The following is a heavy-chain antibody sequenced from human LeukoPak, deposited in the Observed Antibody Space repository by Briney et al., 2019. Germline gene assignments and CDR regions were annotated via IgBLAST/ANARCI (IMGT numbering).Heavy chain of an antibody. Sequence: SAKVSCKASGGTFSNFGISWVRQAPGQGLEWMGGIVPLMGATHLAQTFQDRVTITADGSTRTAYMELSSLRYEDTAVYFRAREPLGNITTGYLELGGCLDVWGQGTMVSVSA. CDR2: IVPLMGAT. J-gene: IGHJ3*01. V-gene: IGHV1-69*01. D-gene: IGHD2/OR15-2a*01. CDR1: GGTFSNFG. CDR3: AREPLGNITTGYLELGGCLDV.